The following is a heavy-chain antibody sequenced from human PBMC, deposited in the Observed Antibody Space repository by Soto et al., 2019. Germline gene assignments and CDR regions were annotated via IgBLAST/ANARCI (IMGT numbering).Heavy chain of an antibody. Sequence: ASVKVSCKASGYTFTGYYMRWVRQAPGQGLEWMGWINPNSGGTNYAQKFQGRVTMTRDTSISTAYMELSRLRSDDTAVYYCARDLADSSGYYYVTRDYWGQGTLVTVSS. D-gene: IGHD3-22*01. CDR1: GYTFTGYY. J-gene: IGHJ4*02. CDR2: INPNSGGT. CDR3: ARDLADSSGYYYVTRDY. V-gene: IGHV1-2*02.